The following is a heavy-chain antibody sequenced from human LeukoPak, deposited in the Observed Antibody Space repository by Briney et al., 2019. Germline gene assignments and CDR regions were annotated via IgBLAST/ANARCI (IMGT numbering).Heavy chain of an antibody. CDR1: GNSFTSYW. CDR3: ARRGHYYYGLDV. J-gene: IGHJ6*02. V-gene: IGHV5-10-1*01. CDR2: IDPSDSYT. Sequence: GESLKISCKDSGNSFTSYWISWVRQMPGKGLEWMGRIDPSDSYTNYHPSFQGHVTISADKSITTAYLQWSSLKASDTAIYYCARRGHYYYGLDVWGQGTTVTVSS. D-gene: IGHD1-26*01.